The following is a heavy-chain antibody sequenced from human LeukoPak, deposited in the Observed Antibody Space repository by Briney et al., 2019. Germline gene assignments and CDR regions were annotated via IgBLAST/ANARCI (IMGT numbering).Heavy chain of an antibody. Sequence: ASVNVSCKVSGYTLTELSVHWVRQAPGKGLEWMGGFDPEDGETIYAQKFQGRVTMTEDTSTDTAYMELSSLRSEDTAVYYCATHPKYYYDSSGYYRAEYFQHWGQGTLVTVSS. D-gene: IGHD3-22*01. CDR3: ATHPKYYYDSSGYYRAEYFQH. V-gene: IGHV1-24*01. CDR2: FDPEDGET. CDR1: GYTLTELS. J-gene: IGHJ1*01.